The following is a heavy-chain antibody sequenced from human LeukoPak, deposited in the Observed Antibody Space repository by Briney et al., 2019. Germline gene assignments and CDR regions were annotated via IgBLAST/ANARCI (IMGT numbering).Heavy chain of an antibody. CDR2: ISYDGSNK. V-gene: IGHV3-30-3*01. CDR3: ARDRAPYSGYSNPWFDP. J-gene: IGHJ5*02. Sequence: GGSLRLSCAASGFTFSSYAMHWVRQAPGKGLEWVAVISYDGSNKYYADSVKGRFTISRDNSKNTLYLQMNSLRAEDTAVYYCARDRAPYSGYSNPWFDPWGQGTLVTVSS. CDR1: GFTFSSYA. D-gene: IGHD5-12*01.